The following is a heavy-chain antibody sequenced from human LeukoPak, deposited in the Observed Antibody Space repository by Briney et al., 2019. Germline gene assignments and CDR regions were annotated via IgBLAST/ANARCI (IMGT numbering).Heavy chain of an antibody. CDR1: GFTFSSYT. Sequence: PGGSLRLSCTASGFTFSSYTIHWVRQAPGKGLEWVSSIDSSSSYVNYADSLKGRFAISRDNAKNSLYLQMNSLRAEDTAVYYCARGPSGPRPGNWFDPWGQGTLVTVSS. D-gene: IGHD5-12*01. V-gene: IGHV3-21*01. J-gene: IGHJ5*02. CDR2: IDSSSSYV. CDR3: ARGPSGPRPGNWFDP.